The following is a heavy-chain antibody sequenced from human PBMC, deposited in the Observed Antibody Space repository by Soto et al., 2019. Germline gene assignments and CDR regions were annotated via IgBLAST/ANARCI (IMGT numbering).Heavy chain of an antibody. D-gene: IGHD3-22*01. V-gene: IGHV4-31*03. CDR3: AREEYYYDSSGGVGYFDY. CDR2: IYYSGST. Sequence: PSETLSLTCTVSGGSISSGGYYLSWIRQHPGKGLEWIGYIYYSGSTYYNPSLKSRVTISVDTSKNQFSLKLGSVTAADTAVYYCAREEYYYDSSGGVGYFDYWGQGTLVTVSS. CDR1: GGSISSGGYY. J-gene: IGHJ4*02.